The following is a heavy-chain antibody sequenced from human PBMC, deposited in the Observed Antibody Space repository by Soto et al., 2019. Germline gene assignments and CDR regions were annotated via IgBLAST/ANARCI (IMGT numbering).Heavy chain of an antibody. CDR3: AKDLSGYYDSSGYFLRWHDHHQRFDP. Sequence: PGGSLRLSCEASGFNFSSYGMHWVRQAPGKGLEWVAVISYDGSNKYYADSVKGRFTISRDNSKNTLYLQMNSLRAEDTAVYYCAKDLSGYYDSSGYFLRWHDHHQRFDPWGQGTLVTVSS. D-gene: IGHD3-22*01. CDR1: GFNFSSYG. J-gene: IGHJ5*02. CDR2: ISYDGSNK. V-gene: IGHV3-30*18.